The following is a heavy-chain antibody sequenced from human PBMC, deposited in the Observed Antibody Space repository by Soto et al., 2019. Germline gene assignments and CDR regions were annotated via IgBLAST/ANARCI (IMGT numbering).Heavy chain of an antibody. J-gene: IGHJ4*02. CDR1: GGFISSYY. V-gene: IGHV4-59*01. Sequence: SETLSLTCTVSGGFISSYYWSWIRQSPGKGLELIGYIHHTGSTNYNPSLKSRVTMSLDTSRNQFSLKLYSVTAADTAVYYCARSIDSSGFYFSNFCGQGTLLTLS. D-gene: IGHD3-22*01. CDR3: ARSIDSSGFYFSNF. CDR2: IHHTGST.